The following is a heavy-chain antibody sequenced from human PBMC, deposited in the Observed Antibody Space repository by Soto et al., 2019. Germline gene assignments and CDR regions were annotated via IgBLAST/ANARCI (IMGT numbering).Heavy chain of an antibody. CDR1: GFTVSSNY. CDR3: ARDLSYDILTGYYKDPDYYMDV. D-gene: IGHD3-9*01. J-gene: IGHJ6*03. CDR2: IYSGGST. Sequence: GGSLRLSCAASGFTVSSNYMSWVRQAPGKGLEWVSVIYSGGSTYYADSVKGRFTISRDNSKNTLYLQMNSLRAEDTAVYYCARDLSYDILTGYYKDPDYYMDVWGKGTTVTVSS. V-gene: IGHV3-66*01.